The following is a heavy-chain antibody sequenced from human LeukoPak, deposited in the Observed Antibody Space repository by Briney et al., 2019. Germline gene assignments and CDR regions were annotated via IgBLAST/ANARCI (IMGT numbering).Heavy chain of an antibody. CDR1: GFTFSNYW. CDR2: ISSDGGSS. J-gene: IGHJ4*02. Sequence: PGGSLRLSCAASGFTFSNYWMHWVRQAPAKVLVWVSRISSDGGSSTYADSVKGRFTVSRDNAKNTLYLQMNSLRAEDTAVYYCVRDKTRNDFDYWGQGTLVTVSS. CDR3: VRDKTRNDFDY. D-gene: IGHD1-14*01. V-gene: IGHV3-74*01.